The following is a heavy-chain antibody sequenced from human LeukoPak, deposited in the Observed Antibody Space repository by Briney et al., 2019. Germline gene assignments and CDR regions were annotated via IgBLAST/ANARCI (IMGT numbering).Heavy chain of an antibody. J-gene: IGHJ6*03. D-gene: IGHD6-13*01. CDR2: VSSSSSYI. Sequence: GGSLRLSCAASGFTFSSYSMNWVRQAPGKGLEWVSSVSSSSSYIYYADSVKGRFTISRDNAKNSLYLQMNSLRAEDTAVYYCARDPQYISSWYYYYYMDVWGKGTTVTVSS. CDR3: ARDPQYISSWYYYYYMDV. CDR1: GFTFSSYS. V-gene: IGHV3-21*01.